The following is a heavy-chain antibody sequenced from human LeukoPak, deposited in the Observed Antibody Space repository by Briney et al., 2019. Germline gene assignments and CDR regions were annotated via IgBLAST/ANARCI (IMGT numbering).Heavy chain of an antibody. CDR2: ISSSSTTI. V-gene: IGHV3-48*01. D-gene: IGHD2-2*01. Sequence: PGGSLRLSCAASGFPFSSYSMHWVRQAPGKGLEWLSYISSSSTTIYNADSVRGRFTISGDNAKNSLFLQMNSLRAEDTAVYSCARGGGFCGSTSCYGIDSWGQGTLVTVSS. J-gene: IGHJ4*02. CDR1: GFPFSSYS. CDR3: ARGGGFCGSTSCYGIDS.